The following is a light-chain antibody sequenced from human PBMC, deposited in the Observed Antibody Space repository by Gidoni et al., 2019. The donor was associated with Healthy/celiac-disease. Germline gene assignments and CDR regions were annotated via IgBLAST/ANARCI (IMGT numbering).Light chain of an antibody. J-gene: IGLJ1*01. CDR3: SSYAGGNNFV. Sequence: QSALTQPPSASGSPGQSVTISCTGTSADLDYYNSVSWYQQHPGKAPKLVIYDVNKRTSGVPDRFSGSKSGNTASLTVSGLQAEDEAEYYCSSYAGGNNFVFGSGTKVTV. V-gene: IGLV2-8*01. CDR2: DVN. CDR1: SADLDYYNS.